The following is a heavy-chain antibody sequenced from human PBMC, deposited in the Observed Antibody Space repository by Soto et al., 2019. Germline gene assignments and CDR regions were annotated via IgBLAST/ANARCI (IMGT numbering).Heavy chain of an antibody. D-gene: IGHD6-13*01. CDR3: AADATAWQQLVPSDY. V-gene: IGHV1-58*01. CDR1: GFTFTSSA. Sequence: SVKVSCKASGFTFTSSAFPWVRPARAQRLVWIVCLAVGSGHTNYAQRFQDRVTLTRDMSTATPYMELSRLTSEDTAIYYCAADATAWQQLVPSDYWGQGTLVTVSS. CDR2: LAVGSGHT. J-gene: IGHJ4*02.